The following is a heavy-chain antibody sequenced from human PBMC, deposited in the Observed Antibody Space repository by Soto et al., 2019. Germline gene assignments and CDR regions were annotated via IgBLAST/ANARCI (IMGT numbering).Heavy chain of an antibody. CDR3: AKGNYNYGDALDI. D-gene: IGHD4-17*01. J-gene: IGHJ3*02. Sequence: GGSLRLSCAASGFTFSNHAMSWVRQAPRKGLEWVSAISGSGGSIFYADSVKGQFTISRDNSKNTLFLQMNSLRAEDTAVYFCAKGNYNYGDALDIWGQGTMVTVSS. CDR2: ISGSGGSI. V-gene: IGHV3-23*01. CDR1: GFTFSNHA.